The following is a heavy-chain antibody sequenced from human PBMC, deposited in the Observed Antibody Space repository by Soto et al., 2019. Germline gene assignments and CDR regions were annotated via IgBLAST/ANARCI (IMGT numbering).Heavy chain of an antibody. CDR3: ARHPLRQILAGLQNYYYYGMDV. Sequence: VASVKVSCKASGYTFTGYAMHWVRQAPGQRLEWMGWINAGNGNTKYSQKFQGRVTITRDTSASTAYMELSSLRSEDTAVYYCARHPLRQILAGLQNYYYYGMDVWGQGTTVTVSS. D-gene: IGHD3-10*01. CDR2: INAGNGNT. V-gene: IGHV1-3*01. J-gene: IGHJ6*02. CDR1: GYTFTGYA.